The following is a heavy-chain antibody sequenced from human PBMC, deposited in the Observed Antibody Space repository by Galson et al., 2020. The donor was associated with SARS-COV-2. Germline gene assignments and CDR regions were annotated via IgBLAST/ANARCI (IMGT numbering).Heavy chain of an antibody. V-gene: IGHV1-2*02. CDR1: GYTFTGFY. J-gene: IGHJ4*02. Sequence: ASVKVSCKASGYTFTGFYIHWVRQAPGQGPEWMGWIDPKSGDTNFAQKFQGRVTMTRDTPISTAYMELRSLRSDDTAVYYCAKTFYYGLGSYSFLDFWGQGTLVTVSS. CDR2: IDPKSGDT. D-gene: IGHD3-10*01. CDR3: AKTFYYGLGSYSFLDF.